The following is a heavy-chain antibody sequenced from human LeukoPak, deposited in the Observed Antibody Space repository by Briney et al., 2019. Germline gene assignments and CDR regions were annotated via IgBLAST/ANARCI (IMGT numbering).Heavy chain of an antibody. V-gene: IGHV3-74*03. CDR2: IRTDGSIT. J-gene: IGHJ4*02. CDR1: GFTFSDYW. D-gene: IGHD4-17*01. Sequence: PGGSLRLSCAASGFTFSDYWMHWVRQAPGKGLVWVACIRTDGSITKYADSVEGRFTISRDNAKNTFYLQMNSLRVEDTAIYYCARDLSVTTKLDYWGQGTLLTVSS. CDR3: ARDLSVTTKLDY.